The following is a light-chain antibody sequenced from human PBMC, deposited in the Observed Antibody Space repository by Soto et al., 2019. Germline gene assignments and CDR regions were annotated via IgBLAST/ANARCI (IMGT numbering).Light chain of an antibody. Sequence: EIVVAKSPGTLSLSPGERATLSCRASQSVINTYLAWYQQKPGHAPRLLTVGASNRATGIPDRFSGSGYGTDFTPTISTLEPADFGVYYCQQYGSSGTFGQGTKGDIK. CDR1: QSVINTY. J-gene: IGKJ1*01. CDR2: GAS. CDR3: QQYGSSGT. V-gene: IGKV3-20*01.